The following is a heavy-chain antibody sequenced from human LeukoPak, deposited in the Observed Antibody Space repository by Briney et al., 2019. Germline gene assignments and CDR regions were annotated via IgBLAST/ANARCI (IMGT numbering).Heavy chain of an antibody. CDR1: GGSISSYY. J-gene: IGHJ4*02. Sequence: SETLSVTCTVSGGSISSYYWSWIRQPAGKGLEWIGRIYSSGSTDYNPSLKSRVTMSVDTSKNQFSLKLSSVTAAGTAVYYRARMYSGSYGGIDYWGQGTLVTVSS. V-gene: IGHV4-4*07. CDR2: IYSSGST. D-gene: IGHD1-26*01. CDR3: ARMYSGSYGGIDY.